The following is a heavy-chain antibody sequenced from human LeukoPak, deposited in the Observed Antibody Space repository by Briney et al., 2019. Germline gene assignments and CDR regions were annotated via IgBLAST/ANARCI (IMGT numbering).Heavy chain of an antibody. V-gene: IGHV4-34*01. CDR1: GGSLSGYY. J-gene: IGHJ4*02. Sequence: SETLSLTCAVYGGSLSGYYWSWIRQPPGKELEWIGEINHSGSTNYNPSLKSRVTISVDTSKNQFSLKLSSVTAADTAVYYCARSGLNGDVDYWGQGTLVTVSS. CDR2: INHSGST. D-gene: IGHD4-17*01. CDR3: ARSGLNGDVDY.